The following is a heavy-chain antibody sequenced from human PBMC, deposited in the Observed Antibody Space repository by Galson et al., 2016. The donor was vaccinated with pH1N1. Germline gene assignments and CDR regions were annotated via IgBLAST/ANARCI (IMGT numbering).Heavy chain of an antibody. CDR1: GFTITSYA. D-gene: IGHD3-10*01. V-gene: IGHV3-23*01. Sequence: SLRLSCAASGFTITSYAMHWVRLAPGKGLEWVSYISDSGGSTYYADSVQGRFTISRDTSKNTSYLQINGLRAEDTALYYCAKDPARQLWFRGALDVWGQGTKVTISS. J-gene: IGHJ3*01. CDR3: AKDPARQLWFRGALDV. CDR2: ISDSGGST.